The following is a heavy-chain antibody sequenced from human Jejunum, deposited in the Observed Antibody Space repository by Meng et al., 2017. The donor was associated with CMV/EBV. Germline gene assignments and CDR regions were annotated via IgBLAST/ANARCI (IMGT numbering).Heavy chain of an antibody. V-gene: IGHV1-2*06. CDR3: ARDWGKGGLDY. CDR2: INPDSGST. CDR1: GSTFPGYS. D-gene: IGHD3-16*01. Sequence: SCTSPGSTFPGYSLHWVRQAPGQGLEWMGRINPDSGSTNYAQRFQDRVSLTTDTSISTAYMELDWLRSDDSALYYCARDWGKGGLDYWGQGTLVTVSS. J-gene: IGHJ4*02.